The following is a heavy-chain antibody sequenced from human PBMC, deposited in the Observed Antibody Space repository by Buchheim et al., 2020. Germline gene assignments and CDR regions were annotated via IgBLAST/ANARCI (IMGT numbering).Heavy chain of an antibody. CDR1: GGSISSSNW. CDR3: ARAGEYQLLGDNWFDP. Sequence: VQLQESGPGLVKPSGTLSLTCAVSGGSISSSNWWSWVRQPPGKGLEWVANIKQDGSEKYYVDSVKGRFTISRDNAKNSLYLQMNSLRAEDTAVYYCARAGEYQLLGDNWFDPWGQGTL. CDR2: IKQDGSEK. J-gene: IGHJ5*02. V-gene: IGHV3-7*01. D-gene: IGHD2-2*01.